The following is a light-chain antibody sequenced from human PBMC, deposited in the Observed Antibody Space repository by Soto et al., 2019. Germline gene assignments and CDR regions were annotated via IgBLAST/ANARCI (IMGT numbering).Light chain of an antibody. CDR2: GAS. V-gene: IGKV1-27*01. CDR3: QKYNSVPPT. CDR1: QGISKY. Sequence: DIQMTQSPSSLSASVGDRVTITCRASQGISKYLAWYQQKSGKVPKLLIYGASTLQSGVPSRFSGSGSEPDVPLTISSLTPEDVATYYCQKYNSVPPTFGGGTKVEIK. J-gene: IGKJ4*01.